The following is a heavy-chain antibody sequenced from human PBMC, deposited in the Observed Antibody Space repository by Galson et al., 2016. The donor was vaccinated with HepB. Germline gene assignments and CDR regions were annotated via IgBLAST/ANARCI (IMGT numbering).Heavy chain of an antibody. CDR3: ARGDGAPYYFDY. D-gene: IGHD4-17*01. V-gene: IGHV4-34*01. J-gene: IGHJ4*02. CDR1: GGFLSGYY. Sequence: SETLSLTCAVYGGFLSGYYWSWIRQPPGKGLEWIGEINHSGSTNYNPSLKRRVIISVDTSKNQFSLKLSFVTAADTAVYYCARGDGAPYYFDYWGQGALVTVSS. CDR2: INHSGST.